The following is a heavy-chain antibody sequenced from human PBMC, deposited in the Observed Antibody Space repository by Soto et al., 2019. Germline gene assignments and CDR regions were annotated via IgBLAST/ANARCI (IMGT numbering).Heavy chain of an antibody. Sequence: GSLRLSCAASGFTFSNAWMSWVRQAPGKGLEWVGRIKSKTDGGTTDYAAPVKGRFTISRDDSKNTLYLQMNSLKTEDTAVYYCTTDSRIAAAGPHWGQGTLVTVSS. CDR3: TTDSRIAAAGPH. V-gene: IGHV3-15*01. J-gene: IGHJ4*02. CDR2: IKSKTDGGTT. CDR1: GFTFSNAW. D-gene: IGHD6-13*01.